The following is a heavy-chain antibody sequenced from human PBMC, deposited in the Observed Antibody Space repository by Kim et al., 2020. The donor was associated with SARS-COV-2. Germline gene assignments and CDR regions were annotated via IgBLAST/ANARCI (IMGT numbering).Heavy chain of an antibody. CDR1: GYTFTNYW. J-gene: IGHJ6*02. V-gene: IGHV5-51*01. CDR2: IYPGDSDT. CDR3: ARRITAVGTGYYTMDV. Sequence: GESLKISCKGSGYTFTNYWIGWVRQMPGKGLEWMGIIYPGDSDTRYSPPFQGQVTISADKSISTAYLQWSSLKASDTAMYYCARRITAVGTGYYTMDVWGQGTTVTVSS. D-gene: IGHD6-13*01.